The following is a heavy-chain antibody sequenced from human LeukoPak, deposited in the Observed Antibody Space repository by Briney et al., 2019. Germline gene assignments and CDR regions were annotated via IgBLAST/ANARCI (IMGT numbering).Heavy chain of an antibody. CDR2: INQHGSES. CDR3: ARGGLFRYGGTSGDY. CDR1: GFTFSTYW. V-gene: IGHV3-7*01. J-gene: IGHJ4*02. Sequence: PGGSLRLSCEDSGFTFSTYWMTWVRQAPGKGLEWVANINQHGSESYYVDSVEGRFLISRDNAKNTLYLHMSNLRGDDMAVYYCARGGLFRYGGTSGDYWGQGTVVTVSS. D-gene: IGHD4/OR15-4a*01.